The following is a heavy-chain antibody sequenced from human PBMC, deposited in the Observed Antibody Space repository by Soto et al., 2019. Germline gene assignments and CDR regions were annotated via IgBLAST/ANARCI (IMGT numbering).Heavy chain of an antibody. Sequence: SETLSLTCTVSGVSISSSSYYWGWIRQPPGKGLEWIGSIYYSGSTYYNPSLKSRVTISVDTSKNQFSLKLSSVTAADTAVYYCVGIISLLWFGESPYGMDVWGQGTTVTVSS. CDR2: IYYSGST. J-gene: IGHJ6*02. CDR3: VGIISLLWFGESPYGMDV. D-gene: IGHD3-10*01. CDR1: GVSISSSSYY. V-gene: IGHV4-39*01.